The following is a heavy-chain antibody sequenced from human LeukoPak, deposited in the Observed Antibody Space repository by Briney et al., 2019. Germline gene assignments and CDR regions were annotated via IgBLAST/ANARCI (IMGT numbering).Heavy chain of an antibody. Sequence: PGGSLRLSCAASGFTFGDYAMHWVRQAPGKGLEWVSGISWNSGSIGYADSVKGRFTISRDNAKNSLYLQMNSLRPEDTALYYRAKDISSNWYSDAFDIWGQGTMVTVSS. D-gene: IGHD6-13*01. J-gene: IGHJ3*02. CDR3: AKDISSNWYSDAFDI. V-gene: IGHV3-9*01. CDR2: ISWNSGSI. CDR1: GFTFGDYA.